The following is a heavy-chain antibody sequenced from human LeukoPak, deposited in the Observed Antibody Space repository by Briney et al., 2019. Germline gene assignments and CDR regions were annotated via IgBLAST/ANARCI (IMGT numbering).Heavy chain of an antibody. V-gene: IGHV1-2*02. D-gene: IGHD3-22*01. CDR1: GYTFTSYY. J-gene: IGHJ4*02. CDR3: ATWYYYDSSDYYLADY. CDR2: INPSGGGT. Sequence: GASVKVSCKASGYTFTSYYMHWVRQAPGQGLEWMGIINPSGGGTNCAQKFQGRVTMTRDTSISTAYMELSRLRSEDTAVYYCATWYYYDSSDYYLADYWGQGTLVTVSS.